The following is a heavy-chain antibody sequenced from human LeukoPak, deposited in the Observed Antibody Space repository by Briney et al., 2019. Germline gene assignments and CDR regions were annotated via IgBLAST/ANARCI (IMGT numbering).Heavy chain of an antibody. CDR1: GLTFSSHW. Sequence: GGSLRLSCAASGLTFSSHWMHWVRQAPGKGLVWVSRITNDGSSTTYADSVKGRFTISRDNAKNMLYLQVNSLRAEDTAAYYCATQRGGNPAYWGQGTLVTVSS. J-gene: IGHJ4*02. CDR3: ATQRGGNPAY. V-gene: IGHV3-74*01. D-gene: IGHD1-14*01. CDR2: ITNDGSST.